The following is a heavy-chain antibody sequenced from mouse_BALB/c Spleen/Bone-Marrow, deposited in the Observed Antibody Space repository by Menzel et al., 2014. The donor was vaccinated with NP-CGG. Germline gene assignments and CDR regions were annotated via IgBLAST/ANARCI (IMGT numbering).Heavy chain of an antibody. CDR2: ILPSIGRT. V-gene: IGHV15-2*02. Sequence: QVQLQQSGSELGSPGSSVKLSCKDFDSEVFPITYMSWVKQKPGHGFEWIGDILPSIGRTIYGQNFADKATLDADTVSNTAYLELNGLTSEDSAIYYCARLYGNTFDYWGQGTTLTVSS. CDR3: ARLYGNTFDY. D-gene: IGHD1-1*01. CDR1: DSEVFPITY. J-gene: IGHJ2*01.